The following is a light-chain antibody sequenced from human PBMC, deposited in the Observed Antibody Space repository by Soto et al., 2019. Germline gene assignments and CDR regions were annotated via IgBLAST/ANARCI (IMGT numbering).Light chain of an antibody. V-gene: IGLV1-47*02. J-gene: IGLJ3*02. CDR1: SSNIGSNY. CDR2: ANS. Sequence: QPVLTQPPSASGTPGQRVTISCSGSSSNIGSNYVYWYQQLPGTAPKLLIYANSQRPSGVPDRFSASKSGTSASLAISGLRSEDETDYYCAAWDDILNGWVFGGGTKVTVL. CDR3: AAWDDILNGWV.